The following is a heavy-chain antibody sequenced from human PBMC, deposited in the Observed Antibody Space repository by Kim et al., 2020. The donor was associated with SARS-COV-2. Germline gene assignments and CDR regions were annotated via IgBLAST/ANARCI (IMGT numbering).Heavy chain of an antibody. Sequence: GGSLRLSCAASGFTFSSYAMHWVRQAPGKGLEWVAVISYDGSNKYYADSVKGRFTISRDNSKNTLYLQMNSLRAEDTAVYYCARVYGLDPYYYDSSGYPFDYWGQGTLVTVSS. D-gene: IGHD3-22*01. V-gene: IGHV3-30-3*01. CDR3: ARVYGLDPYYYDSSGYPFDY. CDR1: GFTFSSYA. J-gene: IGHJ4*02. CDR2: ISYDGSNK.